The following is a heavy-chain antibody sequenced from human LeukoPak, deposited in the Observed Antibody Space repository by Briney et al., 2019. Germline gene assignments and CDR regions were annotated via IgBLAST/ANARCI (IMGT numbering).Heavy chain of an antibody. V-gene: IGHV3-23*01. J-gene: IGHJ4*02. CDR3: AKDGGLWVSAHWGDS. CDR1: GFTFSSYT. D-gene: IGHD7-27*01. Sequence: GGSLRLSCAASGFTFSSYTMSWVRQAPGKGLEWVSTITTSDGNTYYADSVKGRFTVSRDNSKNTLYLQMNSLRAEGTAAYYCAKDGGLWVSAHWGDSWGRGTLVTVSS. CDR2: ITTSDGNT.